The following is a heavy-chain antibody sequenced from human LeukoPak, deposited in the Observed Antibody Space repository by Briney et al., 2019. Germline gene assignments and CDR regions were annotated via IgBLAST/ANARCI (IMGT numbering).Heavy chain of an antibody. CDR2: ISGSGGST. J-gene: IGHJ4*02. Sequence: PGGSLRLSCAASGFTFSNYGMRWVRQAPGKGLEWVSAISGSGGSTYYADSVKGRFTISRDNSKNTLYLQMNSLRAEDTAVYYCAKEEVTYSRSWSLNPLFDYWRQGTLVSVP. V-gene: IGHV3-23*01. CDR3: AKEEVTYSRSWSLNPLFDY. D-gene: IGHD6-13*01. CDR1: GFTFSNYG.